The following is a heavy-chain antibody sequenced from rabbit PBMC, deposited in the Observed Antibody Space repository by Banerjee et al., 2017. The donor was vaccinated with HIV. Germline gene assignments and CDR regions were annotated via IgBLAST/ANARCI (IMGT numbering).Heavy chain of an antibody. CDR3: ARGSSAGYSYKL. CDR1: GNAFSSFSW. CDR2: IYAGSSGVT. Sequence: QSLEESGGDLVKPGASLTLTCTASGNAFSSFSWICWVRQAPGKGLEWIACIYAGSSGVTYYASWAKGRFTISKTSSTTVTLQMTSLTAADTATYFCARGSSAGYSYKLWGPGTLV. D-gene: IGHD7-1*01. V-gene: IGHV1S40*01. J-gene: IGHJ4*01.